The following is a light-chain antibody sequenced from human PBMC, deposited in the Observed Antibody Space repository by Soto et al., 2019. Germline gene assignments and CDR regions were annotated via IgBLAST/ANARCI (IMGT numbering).Light chain of an antibody. Sequence: QSVLTQPASVSGSPGQSVTISCTGTSSDVGSYNFVSWYQQHPGKAPKLMIYEGSKRPSGASNRFSGCKAGNTASLTISGLQAEDGADYYCCSYAGSSTYVVFGGGTKLTVL. CDR3: CSYAGSSTYVV. V-gene: IGLV2-23*01. CDR1: SSDVGSYNF. J-gene: IGLJ2*01. CDR2: EGS.